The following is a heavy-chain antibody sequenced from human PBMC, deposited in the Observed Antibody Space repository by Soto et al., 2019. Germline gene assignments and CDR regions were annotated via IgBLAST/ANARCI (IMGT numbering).Heavy chain of an antibody. V-gene: IGHV1-69*12. CDR3: ARVVTVVKSFHYCYFDP. CDR1: GGTFSSYA. J-gene: IGHJ2*01. D-gene: IGHD2-15*01. CDR2: IIPIFGTT. Sequence: QVQLVQSGAEVKKPGSSVKVSCKASGGTFSSYAISWVRQAPGQGLEWMGGIIPIFGTTNYAQKFQGRVMMTADESTSTASMELSSLRSEDTALYYCARVVTVVKSFHYCYFDPWGRGTLVTVSS.